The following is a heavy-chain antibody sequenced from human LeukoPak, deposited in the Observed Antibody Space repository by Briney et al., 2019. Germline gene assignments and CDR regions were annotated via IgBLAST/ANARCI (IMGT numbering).Heavy chain of an antibody. V-gene: IGHV5-51*01. CDR1: GYSFTSYW. Sequence: GGALEISFKGSGYSFTSYWIGWGRPGPGKGGEGRGIIYPGESDTRYSPSFQGQVTISADKSISTAYLQWSSLKASDTAMYYCARLYYYGSGTDYWGQGTLVTVSS. CDR3: ARLYYYGSGTDY. D-gene: IGHD3-10*01. CDR2: IYPGESDT. J-gene: IGHJ4*02.